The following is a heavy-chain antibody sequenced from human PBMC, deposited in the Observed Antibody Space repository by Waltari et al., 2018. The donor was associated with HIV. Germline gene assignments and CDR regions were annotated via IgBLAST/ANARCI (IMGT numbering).Heavy chain of an antibody. CDR2: SKTDGTIT. CDR1: GFIFDSYW. D-gene: IGHD2-2*02. CDR3: TRTLQDLYFVDE. Sequence: DVQLVESGGGLVQPGGSLRLSCGASGFIFDSYWMFWVRQAPGEGLVWFARSKTDGTITTYAVSVEGRFVISRDNAKNTLFLQMNSLRVEDTAVYYCTRTLQDLYFVDEWGQGTLVTVSS. V-gene: IGHV3-74*01. J-gene: IGHJ4*02.